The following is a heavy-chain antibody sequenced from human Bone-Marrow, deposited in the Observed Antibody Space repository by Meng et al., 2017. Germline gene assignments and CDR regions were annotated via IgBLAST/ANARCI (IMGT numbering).Heavy chain of an antibody. J-gene: IGHJ4*02. Sequence: SVKVSCKALGGIFSNYVIGWVRQAPGQGLEWMGGINAVFGTTNYAQKFQDRVTITSDESTSTVYMELTRLTSEDTAVYFCARKAGNCISTTCYSLDYWGQGTLVTSPQ. CDR2: INAVFGTT. V-gene: IGHV1-69*13. CDR1: GGIFSNYV. CDR3: ARKAGNCISTTCYSLDY. D-gene: IGHD2-2*01.